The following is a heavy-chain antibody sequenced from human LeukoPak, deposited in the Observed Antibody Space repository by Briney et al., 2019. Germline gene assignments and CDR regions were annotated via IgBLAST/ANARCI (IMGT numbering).Heavy chain of an antibody. Sequence: ASVKVSCKASGGTFSIYAISWVRQAPGQGLEWMGGFDPEDGETIYAQKFQGRVTMTEDTSTDTAYMELSSLRSEDTAVYYCATALKFPSTSSYYYGMDVWGQGTTVTVSS. CDR3: ATALKFPSTSSYYYGMDV. CDR1: GGTFSIYA. D-gene: IGHD2-2*01. CDR2: FDPEDGET. J-gene: IGHJ6*02. V-gene: IGHV1-24*01.